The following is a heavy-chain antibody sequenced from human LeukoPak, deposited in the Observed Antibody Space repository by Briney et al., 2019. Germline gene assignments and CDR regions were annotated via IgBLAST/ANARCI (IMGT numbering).Heavy chain of an antibody. CDR2: INPNSGGT. CDR3: ARLRYCSSTSCSDY. Sequence: ASVKVSCKASGYTFTGYYMHWVRQAPGQGLEWMGWINPNSGGTNYAQKFRGRVTMTRDTSISTAYMELSRLRSDDTAVYYCARLRYCSSTSCSDYWGQGTLVTVSS. CDR1: GYTFTGYY. J-gene: IGHJ4*02. V-gene: IGHV1-2*02. D-gene: IGHD2-2*01.